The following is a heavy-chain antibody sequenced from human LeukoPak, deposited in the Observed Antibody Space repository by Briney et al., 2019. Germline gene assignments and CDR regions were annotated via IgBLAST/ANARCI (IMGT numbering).Heavy chain of an antibody. CDR1: GGSIDTYY. Sequence: PSENLSLTCSVSGGSIDTYYWSWIRQSPGKGLEWIGYIYYFGNTDYNPSLKSRVTISVDTSKTQFSLNLRSVTAADTAVYYCAKLGSPRAFWGQGILVRVSS. V-gene: IGHV4-59*01. CDR3: AKLGSPRAF. J-gene: IGHJ4*02. D-gene: IGHD7-27*01. CDR2: IYYFGNT.